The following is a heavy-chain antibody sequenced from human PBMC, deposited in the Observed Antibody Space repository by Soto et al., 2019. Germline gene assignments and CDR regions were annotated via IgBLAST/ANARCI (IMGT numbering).Heavy chain of an antibody. D-gene: IGHD3-3*01. CDR2: INPSSGSA. V-gene: IGHV1-46*01. CDR1: GYSFTSHY. Sequence: QVQLVQSGAEVKKPGASVRVSCRASGYSFTSHYVHWVRQAPGPGLEWMGIINPSSGSANYAQRIQDRVTMTRDTSTSTVYMELSSLRSEDTAVYYCARARTISSSYYCGMDVWGQGTTVTVS. CDR3: ARARTISSSYYCGMDV. J-gene: IGHJ6*02.